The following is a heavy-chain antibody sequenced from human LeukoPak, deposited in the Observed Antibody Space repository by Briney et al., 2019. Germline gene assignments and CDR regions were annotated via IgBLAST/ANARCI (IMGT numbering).Heavy chain of an antibody. CDR2: IDQDGSEK. Sequence: PGGSLRLSCAASGFTFSSYWMSWVRQAPGKGLEWVANIDQDGSEKYYVDSVRGRFTISRDNAKDSLFMQMNSLRAEDTAVYYCASEYYYDSSGYYYVSSYFDYWGQGTLVTVSS. V-gene: IGHV3-7*04. D-gene: IGHD3-22*01. CDR3: ASEYYYDSSGYYYVSSYFDY. CDR1: GFTFSSYW. J-gene: IGHJ4*02.